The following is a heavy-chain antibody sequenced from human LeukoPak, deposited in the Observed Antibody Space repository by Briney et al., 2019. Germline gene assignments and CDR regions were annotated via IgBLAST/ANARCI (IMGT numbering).Heavy chain of an antibody. V-gene: IGHV3-9*01. J-gene: IGHJ6*02. D-gene: IGHD4-23*01. Sequence: PGGSLRLSCVGSGFAFLNYAMHWVRRPPGKGLEWVSAINWNSDTKAYADSVKGRFTISRDRARNSLYLQMDSLRPEDTALYYCAKDTGGNGAYFYAMDVWGQGTSVTVSS. CDR1: GFAFLNYA. CDR3: AKDTGGNGAYFYAMDV. CDR2: INWNSDTK.